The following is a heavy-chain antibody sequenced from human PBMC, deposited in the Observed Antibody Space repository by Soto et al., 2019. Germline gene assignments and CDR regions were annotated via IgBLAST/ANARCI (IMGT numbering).Heavy chain of an antibody. V-gene: IGHV1-18*01. Sequence: ASVKVSCKASGYTFTSYGISWVRQAPGQGLEWMGWISAYNGNTNYAQKLQGRVTMTTDTSTSTAYMELRSLRPDDTAVYYCARDQYCTSTSCFNWFDPWGQGTLVTVSS. D-gene: IGHD2-2*01. CDR1: GYTFTSYG. J-gene: IGHJ5*02. CDR2: ISAYNGNT. CDR3: ARDQYCTSTSCFNWFDP.